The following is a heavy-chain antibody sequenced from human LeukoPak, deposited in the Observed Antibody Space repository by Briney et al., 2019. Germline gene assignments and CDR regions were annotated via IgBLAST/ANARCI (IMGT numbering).Heavy chain of an antibody. CDR3: ARDLDYYDSSGYYGLGY. V-gene: IGHV3-30*04. J-gene: IGHJ4*02. D-gene: IGHD3-22*01. CDR2: ISYDGSNK. Sequence: GGSLRLSCAASGFTFSSYAMHWVRQAPGKRLEWVAVISYDGSNKYYADSVKGRFTISRDNSKNTLYLQMNSLRAEDTAVYYCARDLDYYDSSGYYGLGYWGQGTLVTVSS. CDR1: GFTFSSYA.